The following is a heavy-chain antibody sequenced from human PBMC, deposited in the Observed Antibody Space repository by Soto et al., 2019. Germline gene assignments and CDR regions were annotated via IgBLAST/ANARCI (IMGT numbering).Heavy chain of an antibody. Sequence: GGSLRLSCAASGFTFSSYAMTWVRQAPGKGLEWVSAISGSGGSTYYADSVKGRFTISRDNSKNMLYLQMNSLRAEDTAVYYCAGLRYFDWPVPYWGQGTLVRVSS. D-gene: IGHD3-9*01. CDR2: ISGSGGST. CDR3: AGLRYFDWPVPY. CDR1: GFTFSSYA. J-gene: IGHJ4*02. V-gene: IGHV3-23*01.